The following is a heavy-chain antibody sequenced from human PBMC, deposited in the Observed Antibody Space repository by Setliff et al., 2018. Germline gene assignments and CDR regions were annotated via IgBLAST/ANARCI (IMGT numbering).Heavy chain of an antibody. CDR3: ARGDVKYSSSWLYYYYGMDV. V-gene: IGHV4-39*01. D-gene: IGHD6-13*01. Sequence: SETLSLTCAVSGDSVIGSIYYWGWIRQPPGKGLEWIGSIYSTGSAYSPTSLQSRVTISLEPSKNQFSLKLSSVTAADTAVYYCARGDVKYSSSWLYYYYGMDVWGQGTTVTVSS. J-gene: IGHJ6*02. CDR1: GDSVIGSIYY. CDR2: IYSTGSA.